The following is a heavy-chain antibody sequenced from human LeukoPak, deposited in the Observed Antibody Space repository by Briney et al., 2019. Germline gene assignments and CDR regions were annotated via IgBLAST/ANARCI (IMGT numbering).Heavy chain of an antibody. J-gene: IGHJ5*01. D-gene: IGHD3-10*01. Sequence: PGASVKVSCKASGYTFTTYNINWVRQAPGQGLEWMGWISGYNGNTNYAQKLQGRVTMTTDTSTSTAYMELRSLKSDDTAVYYCAREPPRTYGPGSFYNAVDPPDSWGHGSLVTVSS. CDR1: GYTFTTYN. CDR2: ISGYNGNT. V-gene: IGHV1-18*01. CDR3: AREPPRTYGPGSFYNAVDPPDS.